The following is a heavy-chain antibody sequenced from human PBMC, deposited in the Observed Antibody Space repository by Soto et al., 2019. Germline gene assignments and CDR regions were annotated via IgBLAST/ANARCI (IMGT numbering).Heavy chain of an antibody. Sequence: GASVKVSCKASGYTFTSYYMHWVRQAPGQGLEWMGIINPSGGSTSYAQKFQGRVTMTRNTSTSTADMELSSLRSDDTAVYYCARGLRIVGVTLAYWGQGTLVTVSS. CDR3: ARGLRIVGVTLAY. V-gene: IGHV1-46*01. J-gene: IGHJ4*02. CDR2: INPSGGST. CDR1: GYTFTSYY. D-gene: IGHD1-26*01.